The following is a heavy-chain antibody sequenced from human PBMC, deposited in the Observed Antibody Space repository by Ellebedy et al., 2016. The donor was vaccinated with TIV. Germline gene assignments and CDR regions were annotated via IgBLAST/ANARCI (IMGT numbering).Heavy chain of an antibody. CDR1: GFSFSSYW. Sequence: GGSLRLSCAVSGFSFSSYWVSWVRQPPGQGLEWVANMRPDGGEKHYVDSVKGRLTISRDNSKNSLYLQMNSLRVEDTAVYYCAREGAYGDYAPGQYCMDVWGQGTTVTVS. J-gene: IGHJ6*02. D-gene: IGHD4-17*01. CDR2: MRPDGGEK. CDR3: AREGAYGDYAPGQYCMDV. V-gene: IGHV3-7*03.